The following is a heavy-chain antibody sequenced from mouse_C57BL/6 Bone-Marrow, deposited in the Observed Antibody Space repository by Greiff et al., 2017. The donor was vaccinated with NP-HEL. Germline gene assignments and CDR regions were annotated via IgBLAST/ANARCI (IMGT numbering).Heavy chain of an antibody. CDR1: GYAFTNYL. CDR3: ARMGELLRYFDV. CDR2: INPGSGGT. V-gene: IGHV1-54*01. Sequence: QVQLQQSGAELVRPGTSVKVSCKASGYAFTNYLIEWVKQRPGQGLEWIGVINPGSGGTNYNEKFKGKATLTADKSSSTAYMQLSSLTSEYTAVYFGARMGELLRYFDVWGTGTTVTVSS. J-gene: IGHJ1*03. D-gene: IGHD2-12*01.